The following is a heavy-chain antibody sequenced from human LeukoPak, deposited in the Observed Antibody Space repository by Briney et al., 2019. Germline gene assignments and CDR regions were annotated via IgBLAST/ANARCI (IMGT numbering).Heavy chain of an antibody. Sequence: GASVKVSCKASGFNLTSYIMHWVRQAPGQRLEWMGWINAGNGYTKYPQEFQGRVTFTRDISASTAYMELSSLRSEDMAMYYCARERPPSKRTTVTTRLSPWFDPWGQGTLVTVSS. CDR3: ARERPPSKRTTVTTRLSPWFDP. V-gene: IGHV1-3*03. CDR1: GFNLTSYI. J-gene: IGHJ5*02. D-gene: IGHD4-17*01. CDR2: INAGNGYT.